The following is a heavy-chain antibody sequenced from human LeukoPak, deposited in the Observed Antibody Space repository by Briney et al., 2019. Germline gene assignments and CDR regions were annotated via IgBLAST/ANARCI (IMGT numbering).Heavy chain of an antibody. V-gene: IGHV4-31*03. D-gene: IGHD3-16*01. CDR2: IYYSGST. Sequence: SETLSLTCTVSGGSISSGDYYWSWIHQHPGKGLEWIGHIYYSGSTYYNPSLKSRVTISVDTSKNQFSLKLSSVTAADTAVYYCAGDFSGGYFDYWGQGTLVTVSS. CDR3: AGDFSGGYFDY. J-gene: IGHJ4*02. CDR1: GGSISSGDYY.